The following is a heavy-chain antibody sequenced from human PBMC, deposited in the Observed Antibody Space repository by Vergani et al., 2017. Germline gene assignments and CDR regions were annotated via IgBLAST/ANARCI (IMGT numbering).Heavy chain of an antibody. V-gene: IGHV3-33*01. CDR1: GFTFTNYG. J-gene: IGHJ4*02. CDR2: IWYDGSNK. CDR3: ARGRYQLLYDLALHGPLNFDY. D-gene: IGHD2-2*02. Sequence: QVQLVESGGGVVQPGGSLRLSCAASGFTFTNYGMHWVRQAPGKGLEWVAVIWYDGSNKYYADSVKGRFTISRDNSKNTLYLQMNSLRAEDTAVYYCARGRYQLLYDLALHGPLNFDYWGQGTLVTVSS.